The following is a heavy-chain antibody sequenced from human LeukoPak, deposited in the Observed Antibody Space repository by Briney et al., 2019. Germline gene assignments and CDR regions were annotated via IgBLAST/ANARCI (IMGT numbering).Heavy chain of an antibody. Sequence: SETLSLTCAVSGGSISSYYWSWIRQPPGKGLEWIGYIYYSGSTNYNPSLKSRVTISVDTSKNQFSLKLSSVTAADTAVYYCAGAYDSSGYYPFDYWGQGTLVTVSS. J-gene: IGHJ4*02. V-gene: IGHV4-59*08. CDR2: IYYSGST. CDR3: AGAYDSSGYYPFDY. CDR1: GGSISSYY. D-gene: IGHD3-22*01.